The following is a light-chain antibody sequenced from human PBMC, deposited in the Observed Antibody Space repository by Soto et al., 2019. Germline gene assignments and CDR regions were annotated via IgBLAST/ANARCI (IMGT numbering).Light chain of an antibody. CDR2: GIS. Sequence: EIVLTQSPATLSLSPGERATLSCRASHTISSSYLAWYQQKPGQAPRLLMYGISRRATGIPDRFSGSGSGTDFTLTISSLQSEDFALYYCQQYNDWPPLTFGGGTKVDIK. CDR1: HTISSSY. J-gene: IGKJ4*01. V-gene: IGKV3-20*01. CDR3: QQYNDWPPLT.